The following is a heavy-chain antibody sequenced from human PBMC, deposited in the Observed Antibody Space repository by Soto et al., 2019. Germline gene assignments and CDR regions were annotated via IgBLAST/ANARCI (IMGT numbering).Heavy chain of an antibody. CDR2: FDPEDGET. CDR1: GYTLTELS. J-gene: IGHJ4*02. CDR3: AREERGFSYGYAYSLVPFDY. D-gene: IGHD5-18*01. Sequence: ASVKVSCKVSGYTLTELSMHWVRQAPGKGLEWMGGFDPEDGETIYAQKFQGRVTMTEDTSTDTAYMELSSLRSEDTAVYYCAREERGFSYGYAYSLVPFDYWGKGTLVTVSS. V-gene: IGHV1-24*01.